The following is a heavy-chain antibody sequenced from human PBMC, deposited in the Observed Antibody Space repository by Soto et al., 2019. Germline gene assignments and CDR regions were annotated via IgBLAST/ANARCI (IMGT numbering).Heavy chain of an antibody. V-gene: IGHV1-18*04. CDR1: GYTFTSYG. CDR2: ISAYNGNT. D-gene: IGHD2-2*01. Sequence: ASVKVSCKASGYTFTSYGISWVRQAPGQGLEWMGWISAYNGNTNYAQKLQGRVTMTTDTSTSTAYMELRSLRSDDTAVYYCARDHWGYVVAPSDGYYYYGMDVWGQGTMVTVSS. J-gene: IGHJ6*02. CDR3: ARDHWGYVVAPSDGYYYYGMDV.